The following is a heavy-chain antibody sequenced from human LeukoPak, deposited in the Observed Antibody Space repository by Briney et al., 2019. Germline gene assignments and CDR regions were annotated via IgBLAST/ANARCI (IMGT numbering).Heavy chain of an antibody. CDR2: INRDGSYT. CDR1: GFSFSNFW. Sequence: QPGGSLRLSCAASGFSFSNFWMYWVRQAPGKGLVWVSRINRDGSYTVYADSVKGRFTISRDNAKNTLYLQMNSLRAEDTAVYYCARDPEGPYSNYVGTDYWGQGTLVTVSS. V-gene: IGHV3-74*01. CDR3: ARDPEGPYSNYVGTDY. D-gene: IGHD4-11*01. J-gene: IGHJ4*02.